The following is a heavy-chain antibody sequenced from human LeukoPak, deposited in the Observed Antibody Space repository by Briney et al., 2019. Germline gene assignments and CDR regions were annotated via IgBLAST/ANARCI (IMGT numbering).Heavy chain of an antibody. CDR3: ARDEAWLPDY. D-gene: IGHD5-24*01. J-gene: IGHJ4*02. CDR1: GFTFSGHE. CDR2: INSRGNTV. Sequence: QPGGSLRLSCAASGFTFSGHEMNWVRQAPGKGLEWLSYINSRGNTVYYADSVKGRFTVSRDNAKNLMYLRMDSLRAEDTAIYYCARDEAWLPDYWGQGTLVTVSS. V-gene: IGHV3-48*03.